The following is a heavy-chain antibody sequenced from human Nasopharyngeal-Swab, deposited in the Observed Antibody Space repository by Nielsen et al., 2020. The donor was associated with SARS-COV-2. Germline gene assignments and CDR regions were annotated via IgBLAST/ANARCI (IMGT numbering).Heavy chain of an antibody. CDR2: IWFDGSKK. V-gene: IGHV3-33*06. CDR1: GFTFSNYG. J-gene: IGHJ4*02. CDR3: AKDFSTGASGCLFD. D-gene: IGHD6-19*01. Sequence: GESLKISCAASGFTFSNYGMHWVRQAPGKGLEWVTVIWFDGSKKYYADSVKGRFTVSRDNSKNTLYLQMSSLRAGDTAVYHCAKDFSTGASGCLFDWGQGTLVTVSS.